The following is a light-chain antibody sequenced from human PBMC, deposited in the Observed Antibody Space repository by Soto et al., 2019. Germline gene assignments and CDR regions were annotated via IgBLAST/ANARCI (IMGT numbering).Light chain of an antibody. CDR2: GAY. Sequence: EIVLTQSPATLSLSPVERATLSCMASQSVSSYLAWYQQKPGQAPRLLIYGAYTRATGIPARFSGSGSGTDFTLTISRLEPEDFAVYYCQQYGSSPWTFGQGTKVDIK. CDR3: QQYGSSPWT. V-gene: IGKV3-20*01. J-gene: IGKJ1*01. CDR1: QSVSSY.